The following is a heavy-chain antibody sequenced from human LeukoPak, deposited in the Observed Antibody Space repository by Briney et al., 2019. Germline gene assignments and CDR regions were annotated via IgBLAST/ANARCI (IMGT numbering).Heavy chain of an antibody. V-gene: IGHV4-39*01. CDR1: GGSISSSSYY. J-gene: IGHJ4*02. Sequence: SETLSLTCAVYGGSISSSSYYWGWIRQPPGKGLEWIGSIYYSGSTYYNPSLKSRVTISVDTSKNQFSLKLSSVTAADTAVYYCARQILYTAIDYWGQGTLVTVSS. CDR3: ARQILYTAIDY. CDR2: IYYSGST. D-gene: IGHD5-18*01.